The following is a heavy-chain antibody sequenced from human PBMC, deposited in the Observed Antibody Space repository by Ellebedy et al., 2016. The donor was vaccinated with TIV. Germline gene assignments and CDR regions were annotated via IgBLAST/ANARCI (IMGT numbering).Heavy chain of an antibody. Sequence: SETLSLTCTVSGGSISRYYWSWIRQPPGKGLEWIGYIYYSGSNNYNPSLKSRLTISVDTSKNQFSLKLSSVTAADTAVYYCARTYYDFWSGFSAPYYFDFWGQGTLVTVSS. CDR2: IYYSGSN. CDR3: ARTYYDFWSGFSAPYYFDF. CDR1: GGSISRYY. D-gene: IGHD3-3*01. V-gene: IGHV4-59*01. J-gene: IGHJ4*02.